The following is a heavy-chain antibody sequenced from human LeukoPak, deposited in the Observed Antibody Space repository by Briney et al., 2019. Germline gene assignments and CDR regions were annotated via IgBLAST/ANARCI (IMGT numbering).Heavy chain of an antibody. CDR2: IYYSGST. D-gene: IGHD6-13*01. J-gene: IGHJ5*02. V-gene: IGHV4-59*08. CDR1: GGSITSYY. CDR3: ARQRYSTYWFDP. Sequence: TETLSLTCSVSGGSITSYYWSWIRQPPGKGLEWIGYIYYSGSTNYNPSLKSRVTISVDTSKNQFSLKMSSVTAADTAVYYCARQRYSTYWFDPWGQGTLVTVSS.